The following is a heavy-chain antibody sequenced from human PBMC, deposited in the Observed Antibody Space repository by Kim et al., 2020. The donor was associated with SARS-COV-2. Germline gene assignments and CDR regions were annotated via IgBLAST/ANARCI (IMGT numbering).Heavy chain of an antibody. CDR3: AKNIAPGGRGNAMDV. Sequence: GGSLRLSCAASGFMVKRYAMTWVRQPPGKGLEWISIGSSNGNTNYTDSVKGRFSMSRDSSANTVYLHMNSLRAEDTAVYYCAKNIAPGGRGNAMDVWGQGTTVTVSS. CDR1: GFMVKRYA. V-gene: IGHV3-23*01. D-gene: IGHD6-13*01. J-gene: IGHJ6*02. CDR2: GSSNGNT.